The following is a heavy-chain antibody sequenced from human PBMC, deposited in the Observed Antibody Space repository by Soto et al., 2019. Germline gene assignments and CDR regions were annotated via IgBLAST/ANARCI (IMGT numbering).Heavy chain of an antibody. CDR1: GGTFTNYA. V-gene: IGHV1-8*02. D-gene: IGHD1-26*01. J-gene: IGHJ6*03. CDR3: ARGKWTGRYYYYMDV. Sequence: ASVKVSCKASGGTFTNYAINWVRQATGQGLEWMGWMNPNSGNTGYAQKFQGRVTMTRNTSISTAYMELSSLRSEDTAVYYCARGKWTGRYYYYMDVWGKGTTVTVS. CDR2: MNPNSGNT.